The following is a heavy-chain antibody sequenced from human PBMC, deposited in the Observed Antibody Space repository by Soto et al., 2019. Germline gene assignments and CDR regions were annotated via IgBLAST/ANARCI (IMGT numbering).Heavy chain of an antibody. CDR1: GGSISSGGYY. CDR3: ARSPEARVTAFAY. CDR2: IYYSGST. Sequence: QVQLQESGPGLVKPSQTLPLTCTVSGGSISSGGYYWSWIRQHPGKGLEWFGYIYYSGSTYYNPSHVCRVSTPVDTSKTQFSLKLTSVTAADPAVYYCARSPEARVTAFAYWGQATLVTVSS. V-gene: IGHV4-31*03. D-gene: IGHD4-17*01. J-gene: IGHJ4*02.